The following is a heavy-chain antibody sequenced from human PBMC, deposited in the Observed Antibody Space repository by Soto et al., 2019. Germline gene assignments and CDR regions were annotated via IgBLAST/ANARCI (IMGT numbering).Heavy chain of an antibody. J-gene: IGHJ4*02. D-gene: IGHD5-12*01. CDR2: VSSDGSST. CDR1: GFTFSNYW. CDR3: ARGLPNFSSFDS. V-gene: IGHV3-74*01. Sequence: EVQLVESGGGLVQPGESLRLSCAASGFTFSNYWMHWIRQAPGKGLVWVSRVSSDGSSTVYASSVAGRLTISRDNAKNTLYLQMNSLSDDDTAVYYCARGLPNFSSFDSWGQGTLVTVSS.